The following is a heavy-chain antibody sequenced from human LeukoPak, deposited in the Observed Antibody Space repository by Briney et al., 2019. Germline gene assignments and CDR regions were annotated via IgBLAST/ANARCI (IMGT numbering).Heavy chain of an antibody. CDR1: GFTFSSFT. V-gene: IGHV3-30-3*01. J-gene: IGHJ4*02. CDR2: ISYDGANK. D-gene: IGHD6-19*01. CDR3: ARDPEVAVAGTSDY. Sequence: GGSLRLSCAASGFTFSSFTMHWVRQAPGKGLEWVAVISYDGANKYYADSVKGRFTISRDNSKNTLYLRMNSLRAEDTALYYCARDPEVAVAGTSDYWGQGTLVTVSS.